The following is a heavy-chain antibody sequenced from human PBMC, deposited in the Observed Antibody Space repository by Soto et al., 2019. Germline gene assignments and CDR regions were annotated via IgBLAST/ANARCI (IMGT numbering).Heavy chain of an antibody. CDR3: VSNQIGRAGDY. CDR1: GFTFSSYS. J-gene: IGHJ4*02. V-gene: IGHV3-21*01. D-gene: IGHD6-25*01. CDR2: ISSSSSYI. Sequence: EVQLVESGGGLVKPGGSLRLSCAASGFTFSSYSMNWVRQAPGKGLEWVSSISSSSSYIYYADSVKGRFTISRDNAKNSLYRQRNSLSAEDTAVYYCVSNQIGRAGDYWGQGTLVTVSS.